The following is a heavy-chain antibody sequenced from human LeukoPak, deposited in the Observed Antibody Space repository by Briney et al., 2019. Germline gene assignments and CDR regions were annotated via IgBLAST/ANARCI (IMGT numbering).Heavy chain of an antibody. CDR2: IYTSGST. J-gene: IGHJ6*03. CDR3: ARGNCGGDCYLYYYYYYMDV. CDR1: GGSISSGSYY. V-gene: IGHV4-61*02. Sequence: SETLSLTCTVSGGSISSGSYYWSWIRQPAGKGLEWIGRIYTSGSTNYNPSLKSRVTISVDTSKNQFSLKLSSVTAADTAVYYCARGNCGGDCYLYYYYYYMDVWGKGPRSPSP. D-gene: IGHD2-21*01.